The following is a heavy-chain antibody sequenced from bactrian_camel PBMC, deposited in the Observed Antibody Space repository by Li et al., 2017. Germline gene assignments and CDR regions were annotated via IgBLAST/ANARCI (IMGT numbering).Heavy chain of an antibody. Sequence: DVQLVESGGGSVQPGGSLRLSCVASGYTGSSPCMAWFRHAPGKEREGVAAINGNGGTTYYADPVKGRFTISRGLAKNTVFLQMNSLEPEDTAMYYCATHTSYACGGGWLHEFYNYWGQGTQVTVS. CDR1: GYTGSSPC. V-gene: IGHV3S40*01. J-gene: IGHJ4*01. CDR2: INGNGGTT. CDR3: ATHTSYACGGGWLHEFYNY. D-gene: IGHD7*01.